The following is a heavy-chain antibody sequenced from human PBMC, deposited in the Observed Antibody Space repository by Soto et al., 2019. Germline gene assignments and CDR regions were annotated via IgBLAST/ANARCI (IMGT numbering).Heavy chain of an antibody. V-gene: IGHV2-5*01. Sequence: QITLKESGPPLVKPTQTLTLTCTFSGFSLSTSGVGVGWIRQPPGKALEWLALIYWNDDKRYSPSLKSRLTITKDTSKNQVVLTMTNMDPVDTATYYCALSIAARPYDWFDPWGQGTLVTVSS. J-gene: IGHJ5*02. D-gene: IGHD6-6*01. CDR3: ALSIAARPYDWFDP. CDR1: GFSLSTSGVG. CDR2: IYWNDDK.